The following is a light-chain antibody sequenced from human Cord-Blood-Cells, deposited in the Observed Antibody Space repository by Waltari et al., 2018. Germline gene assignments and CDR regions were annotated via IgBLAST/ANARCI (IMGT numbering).Light chain of an antibody. CDR2: WAS. V-gene: IGKV4-1*01. CDR3: QQYYSTPPT. CDR1: QSVLYSSTNKNY. Sequence: DIVMTQSPDSLAVSLGERATINCKSRQSVLYSSTNKNYLAWYQQKPGQPPKLLIYWASTRESGVPDRFSGSGSGTDFTLTISSLQAEDVAVYYCQQYYSTPPTFGQGTKVEIK. J-gene: IGKJ1*01.